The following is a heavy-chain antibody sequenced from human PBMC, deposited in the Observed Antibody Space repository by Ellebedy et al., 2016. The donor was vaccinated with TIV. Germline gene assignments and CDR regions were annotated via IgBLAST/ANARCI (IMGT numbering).Heavy chain of an antibody. CDR3: AREAVPAAMGYYFDY. J-gene: IGHJ4*02. CDR1: GFTFSSYA. Sequence: GESLKISXAASGFTFSSYAMSWVRQAPGKGLEWVSAISSNGGSTYYADSVKGRFTISRDNSKNTLYLQMGSLRAEDMAVYYCAREAVPAAMGYYFDYWGQGTLVTVSS. V-gene: IGHV3-64*02. D-gene: IGHD2-2*01. CDR2: ISSNGGST.